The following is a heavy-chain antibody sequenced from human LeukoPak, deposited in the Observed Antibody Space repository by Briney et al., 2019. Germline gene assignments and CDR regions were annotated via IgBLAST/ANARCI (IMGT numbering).Heavy chain of an antibody. Sequence: SETLSLTCTVSGGSISSYYWTWVRQPAGKGLEWIGRIYTSGSTNYNPSLKSRVTMSVDMSKNQFSLKLSSVTAADTAVYYCARRSSSWKNWFDPWGQGTLVTVSS. CDR1: GGSISSYY. D-gene: IGHD6-13*01. CDR2: IYTSGST. V-gene: IGHV4-4*07. CDR3: ARRSSSWKNWFDP. J-gene: IGHJ5*02.